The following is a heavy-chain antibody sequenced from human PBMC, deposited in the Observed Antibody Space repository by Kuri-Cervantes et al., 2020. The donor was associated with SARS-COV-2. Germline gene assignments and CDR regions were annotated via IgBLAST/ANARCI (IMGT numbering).Heavy chain of an antibody. CDR2: ISSSSNYI. V-gene: IGHV3-21*01. CDR3: ARAGSSGWYWFDP. CDR1: GFTFSSYS. Sequence: GGSLRLSCAASGFTFSSYSMNWVRQAPGKGLEWVSSISSSSNYIYYADSVKGRFTISRDNAKNSLYLQMNSLRAEDTAVYYCARAGSSGWYWFDPWGQGTLVTVSS. J-gene: IGHJ5*02. D-gene: IGHD6-19*01.